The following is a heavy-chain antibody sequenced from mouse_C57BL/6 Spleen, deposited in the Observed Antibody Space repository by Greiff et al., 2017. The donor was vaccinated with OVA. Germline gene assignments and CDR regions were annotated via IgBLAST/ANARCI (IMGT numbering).Heavy chain of an antibody. CDR1: GFTFSSYT. D-gene: IGHD2-3*01. CDR2: ISGGGGNT. CDR3: ARGDGYYDYYAMDY. J-gene: IGHJ4*01. Sequence: DVHLVESGGGLVKPGGSLKLSCAASGFTFSSYTMSWVRQTSEKRLEWVVTISGGGGNTYYTDSVKGRFTISRDNAKNTLYLQMSSLRSEDTALYYCARGDGYYDYYAMDYWGQGTSVTVSS. V-gene: IGHV5-9*01.